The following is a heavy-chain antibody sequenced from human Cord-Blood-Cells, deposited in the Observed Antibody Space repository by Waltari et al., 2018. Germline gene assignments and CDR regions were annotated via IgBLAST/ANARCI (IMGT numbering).Heavy chain of an antibody. CDR1: GFTVSSHY. V-gene: IGHV3-53*01. Sequence: EVQLVESGGGLIQPGGSLRLSCAASGFTVSSHYMSLVRRAPGKGLEWVSVIYSGGSTYYADSVKGRFTISRDNSKNTLYLQMNSLRAEDTAVYYCASAGYNWGSDYFDYWGQGTLVTVSS. J-gene: IGHJ4*02. CDR3: ASAGYNWGSDYFDY. D-gene: IGHD1-20*01. CDR2: IYSGGST.